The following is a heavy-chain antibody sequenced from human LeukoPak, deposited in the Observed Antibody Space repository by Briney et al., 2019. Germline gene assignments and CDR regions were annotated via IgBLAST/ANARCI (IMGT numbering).Heavy chain of an antibody. V-gene: IGHV4-59*08. D-gene: IGHD2-21*02. CDR2: MHYSGSS. CDR3: ARRVTSNWFDP. J-gene: IGHJ5*02. CDR1: GDSISSFY. Sequence: KPSETLSLTCTVSGDSISSFYWSWIRQPPGKGLEWIGYMHYSGSSNYNPSLKSRVTISIDTSKNQFSLKLNSVTAADTAVYYCARRVTSNWFDPWGQGTLVTVSS.